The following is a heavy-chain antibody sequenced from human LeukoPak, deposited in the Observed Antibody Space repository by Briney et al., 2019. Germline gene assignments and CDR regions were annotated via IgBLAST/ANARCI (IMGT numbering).Heavy chain of an antibody. J-gene: IGHJ4*02. CDR3: ARAPIVGATTSRYFDY. V-gene: IGHV1-18*01. Sequence: ASVKVSRKASGYTFTSYGISWVRQASGQGLEWMGWISAYNGNTNYAQKLQGRVTMTTDTSTSTAYMELRSLRSDDTAVYYCARAPIVGATTSRYFDYWGQGTLVTVSS. D-gene: IGHD1-26*01. CDR1: GYTFTSYG. CDR2: ISAYNGNT.